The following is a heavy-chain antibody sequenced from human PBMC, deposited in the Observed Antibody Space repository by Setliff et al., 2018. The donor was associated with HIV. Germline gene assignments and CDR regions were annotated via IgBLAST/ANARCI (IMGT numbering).Heavy chain of an antibody. V-gene: IGHV1-69*04. Sequence: SVKVSCQASGYTFSIHPISWVRQAPARGLEWMGNIIPVFGRTNYTQRFQGRVTITTDKATATVFMEVTGLRSDDTAVYYCAREGLLVTTVGGAEWYHGMDVWGQGTTVTVSS. CDR1: GYTFSIHP. D-gene: IGHD4-17*01. CDR3: AREGLLVTTVGGAEWYHGMDV. J-gene: IGHJ6*02. CDR2: IIPVFGRT.